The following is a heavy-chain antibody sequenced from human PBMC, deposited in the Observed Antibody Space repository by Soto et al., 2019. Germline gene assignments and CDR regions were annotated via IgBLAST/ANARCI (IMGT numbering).Heavy chain of an antibody. Sequence: SETLSLTCAVSGYSISSGYYWGWIRQPPGKGLEWSGSIHPSGSTNYNPSLKSRVTISVDTSKNHFSLKLSSVTAADAAVYYCARDPQYGFVWGSYRYIPNYYFDYWGQGTLVTVS. CDR3: ARDPQYGFVWGSYRYIPNYYFDY. D-gene: IGHD3-16*02. CDR1: GYSISSGYY. V-gene: IGHV4-38-2*02. J-gene: IGHJ4*02. CDR2: IHPSGST.